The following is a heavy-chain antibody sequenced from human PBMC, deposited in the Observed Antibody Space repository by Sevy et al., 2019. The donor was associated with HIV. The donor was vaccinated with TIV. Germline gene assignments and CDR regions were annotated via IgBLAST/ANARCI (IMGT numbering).Heavy chain of an antibody. J-gene: IGHJ4*02. CDR1: GFSFSAYW. Sequence: GGSLSLSCAASGFSFSAYWMNWVRQAPGKGLDWVANIKPDGSDKHYVDSAEGRFTISRDNAKNSLYLQMNSLRVEDTAMYYCAQETFGRFDSWGQGTLVTVSS. D-gene: IGHD1-26*01. V-gene: IGHV3-7*01. CDR2: IKPDGSDK. CDR3: AQETFGRFDS.